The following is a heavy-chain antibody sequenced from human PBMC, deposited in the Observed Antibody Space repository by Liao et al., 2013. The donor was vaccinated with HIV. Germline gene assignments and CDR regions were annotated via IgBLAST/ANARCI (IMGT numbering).Heavy chain of an antibody. D-gene: IGHD4-17*01. CDR2: IYYIGST. CDR3: ARGPITTVTVSYYYFDL. CDR1: GGSINSYY. Sequence: QVQLQESGPGLVKPSETLSLTCTVSGGSINSYYWSWIRQPPGKGLEWIGYIYYIGSTNYNPSLKSRVTISVDTSKNQFSLKLSSVTAADSAVYYCARGPITTVTVSYYYFDLWGRGTLVTVSS. J-gene: IGHJ2*01. V-gene: IGHV4-59*12.